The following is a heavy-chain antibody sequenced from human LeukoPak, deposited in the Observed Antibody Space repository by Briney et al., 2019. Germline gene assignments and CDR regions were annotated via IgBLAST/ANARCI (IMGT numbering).Heavy chain of an antibody. J-gene: IGHJ3*02. CDR3: ARAGGTYYGIVFDI. D-gene: IGHD1-26*01. V-gene: IGHV3-74*01. CDR1: GITFSNYW. Sequence: GGSLRLSCAASGITFSNYWMHWVRQAPGKGLVWVSRINSDGINTSYADSVKGRFTISRDNDKNTLNLQMNSLRAEDTAVYYCARAGGTYYGIVFDIWGQETMVTVSS. CDR2: INSDGINT.